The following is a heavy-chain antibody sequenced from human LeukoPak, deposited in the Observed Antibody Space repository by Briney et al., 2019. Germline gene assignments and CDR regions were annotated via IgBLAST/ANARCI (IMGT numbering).Heavy chain of an antibody. Sequence: AASVKVSCTASGYTFTSYTIHWVRQAPGQRLEWMGWINGGNGNTKYSQKFQGRVTNTRDTSASTAYMELSSLRFEDTAVYYCASPITGNIAAAGYFYYGMDVWGQGTTVTVSS. CDR1: GYTFTSYT. J-gene: IGHJ6*02. CDR2: INGGNGNT. V-gene: IGHV1-3*01. CDR3: ASPITGNIAAAGYFYYGMDV. D-gene: IGHD6-13*01.